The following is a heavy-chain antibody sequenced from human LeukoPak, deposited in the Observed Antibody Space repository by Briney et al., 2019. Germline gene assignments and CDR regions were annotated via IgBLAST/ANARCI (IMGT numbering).Heavy chain of an antibody. D-gene: IGHD3-10*01. CDR1: GFTFSSYG. CDR3: AKKHYYGSGSLKGDAFDI. J-gene: IGHJ3*02. CDR2: ISYDGSNK. Sequence: AGGSLRLSCAASGFTFSSYGMHWVRQAPGKGLEWVAVISYDGSNKYYADSVKGRFTISRDNSKNTLYLQMNSLRAEDTAVYYCAKKHYYGSGSLKGDAFDIWGQGTMVTVSS. V-gene: IGHV3-30*18.